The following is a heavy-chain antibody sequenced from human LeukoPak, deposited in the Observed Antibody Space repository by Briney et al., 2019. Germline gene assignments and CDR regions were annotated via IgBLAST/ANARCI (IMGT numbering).Heavy chain of an antibody. J-gene: IGHJ6*02. Sequence: SETLSLTCTVSGGSISSSSYYWGWIRQPPGKGLEWIGSIYYSGSTYYNPSLKSRVTISVDTSKNQISLKLSSVTAADTAVYYCASLGYCSSTSCRNYYYHGMDVWGQGTTVTVSS. CDR1: GGSISSSSYY. CDR2: IYYSGST. V-gene: IGHV4-39*01. CDR3: ASLGYCSSTSCRNYYYHGMDV. D-gene: IGHD2-2*01.